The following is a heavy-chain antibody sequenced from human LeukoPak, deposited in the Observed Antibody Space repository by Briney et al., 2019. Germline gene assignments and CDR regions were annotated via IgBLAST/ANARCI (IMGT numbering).Heavy chain of an antibody. D-gene: IGHD4-17*01. Sequence: PSETLSLTCTVSGASIRSSDYYWSWIRQPPGKGLEWIGYIYYRGSTNYNPSLKSRVTFSVDTSKNQFSLKLNSVTAADTAVYYCARGGDYGDLRYFDYWGQGTLVTVCS. CDR3: ARGGDYGDLRYFDY. CDR1: GASIRSSDYY. V-gene: IGHV4-61*08. CDR2: IYYRGST. J-gene: IGHJ4*02.